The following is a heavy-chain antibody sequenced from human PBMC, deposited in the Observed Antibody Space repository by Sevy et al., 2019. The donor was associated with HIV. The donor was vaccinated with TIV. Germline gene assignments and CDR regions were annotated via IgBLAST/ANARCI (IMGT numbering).Heavy chain of an antibody. V-gene: IGHV1-46*03. D-gene: IGHD4-17*01. CDR2: INPSGGST. CDR1: GYTFTSYY. J-gene: IGHJ4*02. CDR3: ACLTTVTTGGGDPDY. Sequence: ASVKVSCKASGYTFTSYYMHWVRQAPGQGLEWMGIINPSGGSTSYAQKFQGRVTMTRDTSTSTVYMELSSLRSEDTAGYYCACLTTVTTGGGDPDYWGQGTLVTVSS.